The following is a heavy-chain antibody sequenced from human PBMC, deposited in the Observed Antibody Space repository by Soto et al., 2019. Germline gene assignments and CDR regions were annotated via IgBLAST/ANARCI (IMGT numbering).Heavy chain of an antibody. V-gene: IGHV4-31*03. CDR3: SRGILV. J-gene: IGHJ4*02. CDR1: GGSMNSGGYC. D-gene: IGHD2-15*01. CDR2: ISYGGTT. Sequence: QVQLQESGPGLVKPSQTLSLTCTVSGGSMNSGGYCWSWIRQHPGEGLEWIGCISYGGTTSYNPSLKSRVIISVDTSKNQFSLTLTSVTAADTVVYYCSRGILVWGQGTLITVSS.